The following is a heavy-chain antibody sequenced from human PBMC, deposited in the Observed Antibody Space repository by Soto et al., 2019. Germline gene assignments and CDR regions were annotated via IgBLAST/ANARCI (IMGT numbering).Heavy chain of an antibody. CDR3: ASTDSGYDSPYYYYYGMDV. D-gene: IGHD5-12*01. Sequence: GASVKVSCKASGYTFTSYGISWVRQAPGQGLEWMGWISAYNGNTNYAQKLQGRVTMTTDTSTSTAYMELRSLRSDDTAVYYCASTDSGYDSPYYYYYGMDVWGQGTTVTVSS. CDR2: ISAYNGNT. J-gene: IGHJ6*02. V-gene: IGHV1-18*01. CDR1: GYTFTSYG.